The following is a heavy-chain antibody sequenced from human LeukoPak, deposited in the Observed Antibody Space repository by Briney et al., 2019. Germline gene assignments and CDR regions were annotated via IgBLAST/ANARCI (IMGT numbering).Heavy chain of an antibody. V-gene: IGHV3-11*01. CDR2: IDGSGSSI. CDR1: GFTFSDYY. Sequence: GGSLRLSCAASGFTFSDYYMSWMRQAPGRGLEWVSYIDGSGSSIYYADSAKGRFTVSRDNAENSLYLQMNSLRGEDTAVYYCVRAYSRGYSDDFDYWGQGTRVTVSS. CDR3: VRAYSRGYSDDFDY. D-gene: IGHD3-22*01. J-gene: IGHJ4*02.